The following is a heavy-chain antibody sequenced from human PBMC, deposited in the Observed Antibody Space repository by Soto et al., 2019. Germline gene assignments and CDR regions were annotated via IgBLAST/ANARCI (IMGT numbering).Heavy chain of an antibody. D-gene: IGHD6-13*01. CDR1: GFTFSSYA. J-gene: IGHJ4*02. Sequence: GGSLRLSCAASGFTFSSYAMSWVRQAPGKGLEWVSAISGSGGSTYYADSVKGRFTISRDNSKNTLYLQMNSLRAEDTAVYYCAKDRIAAAGTWYYFDYWGQGTLVTVSS. CDR3: AKDRIAAAGTWYYFDY. CDR2: ISGSGGST. V-gene: IGHV3-23*01.